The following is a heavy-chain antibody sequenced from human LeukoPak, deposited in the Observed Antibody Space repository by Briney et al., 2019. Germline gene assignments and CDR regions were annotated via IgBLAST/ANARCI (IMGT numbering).Heavy chain of an antibody. CDR1: GFIFSDYW. J-gene: IGHJ4*01. V-gene: IGHV3-74*01. CDR3: ARGGRYAYFLDY. D-gene: IGHD3-16*01. Sequence: QSGGSLRLSCAASGFIFSDYWMHWVRQGPGKGLVWVSRIKSDGSSTSYADSVKGRFTISRDNAKNTVYVHMNSLRDEDTAVYYCARGGRYAYFLDYWXXXXXVTXSS. CDR2: IKSDGSST.